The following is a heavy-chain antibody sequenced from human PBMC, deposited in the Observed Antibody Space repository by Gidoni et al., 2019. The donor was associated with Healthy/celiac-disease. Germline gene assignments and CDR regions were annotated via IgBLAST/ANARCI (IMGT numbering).Heavy chain of an antibody. CDR2: ISSRSSYI. CDR1: GFTFSSYS. D-gene: IGHD6-19*01. V-gene: IGHV3-21*01. CDR3: AGPFVAVGASGVDY. J-gene: IGHJ4*02. Sequence: EVQLVASGGGLVTPGGSLRLFCAASGFTFSSYSMNWVRQAQGKGVEWVSDISSRSSYIYYADAVKGRFTISRDNAKNSLYLQMNSLRAEDTDVYYCAGPFVAVGASGVDYWGQGTLVTVSS.